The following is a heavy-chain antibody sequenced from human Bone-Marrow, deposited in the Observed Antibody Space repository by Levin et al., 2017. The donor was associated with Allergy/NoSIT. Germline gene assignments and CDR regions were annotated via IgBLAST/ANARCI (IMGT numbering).Heavy chain of an antibody. CDR3: ARDETLSLVRDRGGYYYYYYMDV. V-gene: IGHV4-61*02. D-gene: IGHD3-16*01. Sequence: SETLSLTCTVSGGSISSGDYYWSWIRQPAGKGLEWIGRVYSSGSTNYNASLKSRVTISVDTSKNQFSLKLSSVTAADTAVYFCARDETLSLVRDRGGYYYYYYMDVWGKGTTVTVSS. CDR1: GGSISSGDYY. J-gene: IGHJ6*03. CDR2: VYSSGST.